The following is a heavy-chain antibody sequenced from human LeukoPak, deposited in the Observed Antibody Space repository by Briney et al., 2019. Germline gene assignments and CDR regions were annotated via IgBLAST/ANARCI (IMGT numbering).Heavy chain of an antibody. CDR3: ARVSYNSGWYGFSFDY. J-gene: IGHJ4*02. CDR2: IDWDDDK. CDR1: GFSLSTRGMC. D-gene: IGHD6-19*01. Sequence: RESGPALVKSTQTLPVTCAFSGFSLSTRGMCVSWIRQPSGKALEWLARIDWDDDKYYSISLKTRLTISKDTSKNQVALTMTDMDPVDTGTYYCARVSYNSGWYGFSFDYGGQGPLVTVSA. V-gene: IGHV2-70*11.